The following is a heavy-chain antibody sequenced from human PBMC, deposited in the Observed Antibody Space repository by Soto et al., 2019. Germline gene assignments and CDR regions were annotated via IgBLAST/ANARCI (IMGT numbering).Heavy chain of an antibody. J-gene: IGHJ6*02. CDR2: ISSSSSYI. CDR1: GFTFSSYS. D-gene: IGHD3-10*01. Sequence: GGSLRLSCAAPGFTFSSYSMNWVRQAPGKGLEWVSSISSSSSYIYYADSVKGRFTISRDNAKNSLYLQMNSLRAEDTAVYYCARDFKVLLWFGESPYYYGMDVWGQGTTVTVSS. V-gene: IGHV3-21*01. CDR3: ARDFKVLLWFGESPYYYGMDV.